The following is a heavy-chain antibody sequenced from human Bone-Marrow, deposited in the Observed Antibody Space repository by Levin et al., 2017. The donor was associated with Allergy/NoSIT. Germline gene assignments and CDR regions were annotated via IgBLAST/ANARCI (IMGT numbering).Heavy chain of an antibody. CDR1: GYTLTELS. Sequence: GESLKISCKVSGYTLTELSMHWVRQAPGKGLEWMGGFDPEDGETIYAQKFQGRVTMTEDTSTDTAYMELSSLRSEDTAVYYCATAAMVYYFDYWGQGTLVTVSS. CDR3: ATAAMVYYFDY. J-gene: IGHJ4*02. D-gene: IGHD5-18*01. V-gene: IGHV1-24*01. CDR2: FDPEDGET.